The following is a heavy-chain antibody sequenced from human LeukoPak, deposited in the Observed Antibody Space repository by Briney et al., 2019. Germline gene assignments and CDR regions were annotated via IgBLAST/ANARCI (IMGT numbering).Heavy chain of an antibody. CDR1: GGSFSGYY. D-gene: IGHD3-10*01. CDR3: ARDFLTVGLGSDRDY. Sequence: PSETLSLTCAVYGGSFSGYYWSWIRQPPGKGLEWIGEINHSGSTNYNPSLKSRVTISVDTSKNQFSLKLSSVTAADTAVYYCARDFLTVGLGSDRDYWGQGTLVTVSS. J-gene: IGHJ4*02. CDR2: INHSGST. V-gene: IGHV4-34*01.